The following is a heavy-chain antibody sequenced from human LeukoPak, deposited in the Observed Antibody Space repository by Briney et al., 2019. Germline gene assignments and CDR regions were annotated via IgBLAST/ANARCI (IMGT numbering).Heavy chain of an antibody. J-gene: IGHJ4*02. CDR1: GFTFSNAW. CDR2: IKSKTDGGTT. V-gene: IGHV3-15*01. CDR3: TTDPPGPYCSSTSCPFDY. Sequence: GGSLRLSCAASGFTFSNAWMSWVRQAPGKGLEWVGRIKSKTDGGTTDYAAPVKGRFTISRDDSKNTLYLQMNSLKTEDTAVYYCTTDPPGPYCSSTSCPFDYWGQGTLVTVSS. D-gene: IGHD2-2*01.